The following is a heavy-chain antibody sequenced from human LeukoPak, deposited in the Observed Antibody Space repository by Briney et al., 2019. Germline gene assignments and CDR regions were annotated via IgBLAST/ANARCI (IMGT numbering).Heavy chain of an antibody. D-gene: IGHD4-17*01. Sequence: GGSLRLSCAASGFTFNNYAMNWVRQAPGKGLEWVSSISGGGETTYYADSAKDRFTISRDNSQNTLYLQMNSLRAEDTAVHYCARDYAGYVGYFFVDYWGEGTLVSASS. V-gene: IGHV3-23*01. CDR2: ISGGGETT. CDR3: ARDYAGYVGYFFVDY. J-gene: IGHJ4*02. CDR1: GFTFNNYA.